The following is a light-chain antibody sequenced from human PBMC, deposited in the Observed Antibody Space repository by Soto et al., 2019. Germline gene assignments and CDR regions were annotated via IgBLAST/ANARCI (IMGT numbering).Light chain of an antibody. Sequence: AIRMTQSPSSFSASTGDRVTITCRASQGISSYLAWYQQKPGKAPKLLIYAASTLQSGVPSRFSGSGSGTDFTLTISCLQSEDFATYYCQKYNRPPLPFGGGTKVDIK. V-gene: IGKV1-8*01. J-gene: IGKJ4*01. CDR2: AAS. CDR3: QKYNRPPLP. CDR1: QGISSY.